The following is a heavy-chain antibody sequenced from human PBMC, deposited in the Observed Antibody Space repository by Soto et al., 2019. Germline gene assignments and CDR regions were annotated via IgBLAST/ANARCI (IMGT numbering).Heavy chain of an antibody. Sequence: PSETLSLTCAVYGGSFSGYYWSWIRQPPGKGLEWIGEINHSGSTYYNPSLKSRVTIPVDTSKNQFSLKLSSVTAADTAVYYCAREISAAENNWFDPWGQGTLVTVSS. CDR1: GGSFSGYY. J-gene: IGHJ5*02. V-gene: IGHV4-34*01. CDR3: AREISAAENNWFDP. CDR2: INHSGST. D-gene: IGHD6-13*01.